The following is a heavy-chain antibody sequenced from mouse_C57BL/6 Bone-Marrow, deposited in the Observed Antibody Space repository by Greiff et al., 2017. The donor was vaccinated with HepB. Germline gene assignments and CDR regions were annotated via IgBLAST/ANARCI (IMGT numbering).Heavy chain of an antibody. CDR2: ISSGGDYI. CDR3: TRDRDYDVEFAY. CDR1: GFTFSSYA. V-gene: IGHV5-9-1*02. D-gene: IGHD2-4*01. Sequence: EVKLVESGEGLVKPGGSLKLSCAASGFTFSSYAMSWVRQTPEKRLEWVAYISSGGDYIYYADTVKGRFTISRDNARNTLYLQMSSLKSEDTAMYYCTRDRDYDVEFAYWGQGTLVTVSA. J-gene: IGHJ3*01.